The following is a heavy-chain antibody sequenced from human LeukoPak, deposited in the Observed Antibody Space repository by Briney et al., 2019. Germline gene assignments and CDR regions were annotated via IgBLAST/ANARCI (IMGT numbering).Heavy chain of an antibody. CDR1: GYTFTGYY. CDR2: FDPEDGET. V-gene: IGHV1-24*01. D-gene: IGHD1-26*01. Sequence: ASVKVSCKASGYTFTGYYMHWVRQAPGQGLEWMGGFDPEDGETIYAQKFQGRVTMTEDTSTDTAYMELSSLRSEDTAVYYCATIGRTYDYWGQGTLVTVSS. J-gene: IGHJ4*02. CDR3: ATIGRTYDY.